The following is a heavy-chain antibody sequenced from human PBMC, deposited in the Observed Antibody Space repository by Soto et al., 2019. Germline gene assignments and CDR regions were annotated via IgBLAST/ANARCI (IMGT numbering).Heavy chain of an antibody. V-gene: IGHV3-74*01. D-gene: IGHD2-2*02. CDR1: GFSFRSYW. CDR2: VNSDGSGT. CDR3: TRANGPAAIGHFHYGMDV. Sequence: LRLSCVASGFSFRSYWMHWVRQAPGKGLVWVSRVNSDGSGTSYADSVEGRLTISRDNAKNTLYLQMNSLRAEDTAVYYCTRANGPAAIGHFHYGMDVWGQGTTVTVSS. J-gene: IGHJ6*02.